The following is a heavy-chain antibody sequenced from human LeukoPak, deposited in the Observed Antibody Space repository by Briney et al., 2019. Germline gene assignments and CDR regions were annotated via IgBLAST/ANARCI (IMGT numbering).Heavy chain of an antibody. Sequence: PSETLSLTCTVSGGSISSYYWSWIRQPPGKGLEWIGYIYYSGITNYNPSLKSRVTISVDTSKNQFSLKLSSVTAADTAVYYCARRRGRGYDPPTEYYFDYWGHGTLVTVSS. CDR3: ARRRGRGYDPPTEYYFDY. D-gene: IGHD5-12*01. J-gene: IGHJ4*01. CDR2: IYYSGIT. V-gene: IGHV4-59*08. CDR1: GGSISSYY.